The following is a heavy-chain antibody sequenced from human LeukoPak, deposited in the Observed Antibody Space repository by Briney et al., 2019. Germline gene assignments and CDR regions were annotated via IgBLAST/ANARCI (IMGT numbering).Heavy chain of an antibody. CDR3: AKEGTLVRGVIPH. D-gene: IGHD3-10*01. CDR1: GFTFSSYG. V-gene: IGHV3-30*18. Sequence: GGSLRLSCAASGFTFSSYGMHWVRQAPGKGLEWVAAISYDGSNKYYADSVKGRFTISRDNSKNTLYLQMNSLRAEDTAVYYCAKEGTLVRGVIPHWGQGTLVTVSS. CDR2: ISYDGSNK. J-gene: IGHJ4*02.